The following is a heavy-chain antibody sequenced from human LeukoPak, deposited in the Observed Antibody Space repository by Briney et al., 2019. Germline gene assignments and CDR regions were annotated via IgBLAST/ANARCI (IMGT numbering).Heavy chain of an antibody. CDR1: GGSISSYY. D-gene: IGHD4-17*01. CDR3: ARHADTVTTLPNWFDP. V-gene: IGHV4-59*08. Sequence: SETLSLTCTVSGGSISSYYWRWIRQPPGKGLEWIGYIYYSGSTNYNPSLKSRVTISVDTSKNQFSLKLSSMTAADTAVYYCARHADTVTTLPNWFDPWGQGTLVTVSS. CDR2: IYYSGST. J-gene: IGHJ5*02.